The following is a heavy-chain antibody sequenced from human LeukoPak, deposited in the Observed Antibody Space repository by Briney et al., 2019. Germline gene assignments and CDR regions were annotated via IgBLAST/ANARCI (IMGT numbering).Heavy chain of an antibody. D-gene: IGHD6-13*01. CDR3: AKDRLSSSCGWFDP. CDR1: GFTFSSYA. V-gene: IGHV3-23*01. CDR2: ISGGGGST. J-gene: IGHJ5*02. Sequence: PGGSLRLSCAASGFTFSSYAMSWVRQAPGKGLEWVSAISGGGGSTYYADSVKGRFTISRDNSKNTLYLQMNSLRAEDTAVYYCAKDRLSSSCGWFDPWGQGTLVTVSS.